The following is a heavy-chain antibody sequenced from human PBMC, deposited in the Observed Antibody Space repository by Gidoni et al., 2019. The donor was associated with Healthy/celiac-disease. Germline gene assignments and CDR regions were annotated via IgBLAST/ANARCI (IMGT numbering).Heavy chain of an antibody. Sequence: QVQLVESGGGVVQPVRSLSLSCAASGFTFSSYAMHWVHQAPGKGLEWVAVISYDGSNKYYADSVKGRFTISRDNSKNTLYLQMNSLRAEDTAVYYCARDGYNPFDYWGQGTLVTVSS. V-gene: IGHV3-30*04. CDR3: ARDGYNPFDY. CDR2: ISYDGSNK. CDR1: GFTFSSYA. J-gene: IGHJ4*02. D-gene: IGHD5-12*01.